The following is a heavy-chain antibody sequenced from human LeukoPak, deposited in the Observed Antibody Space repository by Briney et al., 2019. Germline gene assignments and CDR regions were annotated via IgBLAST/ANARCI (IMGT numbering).Heavy chain of an antibody. CDR1: GFTFDDYS. D-gene: IGHD2-15*01. CDR2: ISGSSSYI. V-gene: IGHV3-21*01. J-gene: IGHJ4*02. CDR3: ARDLEEYCSGGSCSLFDY. Sequence: GGSLRLSCAASGFTFDDYSMNWVRQAPGKGLEWVSSISGSSSYIYYADSVKGRFTISRHNAKNSLYLQMNSLRAEDTAVYYCARDLEEYCSGGSCSLFDYWGQGTLVTVSS.